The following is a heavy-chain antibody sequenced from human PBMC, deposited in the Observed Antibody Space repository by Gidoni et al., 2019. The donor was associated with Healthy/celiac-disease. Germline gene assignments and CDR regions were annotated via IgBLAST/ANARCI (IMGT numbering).Heavy chain of an antibody. CDR2: ISYDGSKK. V-gene: IGHV3-30*18. D-gene: IGHD4-17*01. CDR3: AKDITVTTFVPHY. Sequence: QVQLVESGGGVVQPARSLRLSFAAPAFTFSSYGLPWVRQAPGKGLEWVAVISYDGSKKYYAASVKGRFTISRDNSKNTLYLQMNSLRAEDTAVYYCAKDITVTTFVPHYWGQGTLVTVSS. CDR1: AFTFSSYG. J-gene: IGHJ4*02.